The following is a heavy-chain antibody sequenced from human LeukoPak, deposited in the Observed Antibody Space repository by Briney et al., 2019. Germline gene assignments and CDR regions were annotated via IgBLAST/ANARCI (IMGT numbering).Heavy chain of an antibody. CDR3: ARDPGYSNSPYYLDY. CDR2: ISSGGTSV. J-gene: IGHJ4*02. D-gene: IGHD5-12*01. V-gene: IGHV3-21*01. CDR1: GFTVSSNY. Sequence: GGSLRLSCAASGFTVSSNYMTWVRQAPGKGLEWVSSISSGGTSVDYADSVTGRFTISRDTAKNSLYLQMNSLRAEDTAVFYCARDPGYSNSPYYLDYWGQGTLVTVSS.